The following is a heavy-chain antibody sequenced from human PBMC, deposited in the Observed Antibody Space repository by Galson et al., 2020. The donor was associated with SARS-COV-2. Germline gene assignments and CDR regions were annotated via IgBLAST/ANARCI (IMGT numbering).Heavy chain of an antibody. J-gene: IGHJ2*01. CDR2: FDREDDKV. D-gene: IGHD6-19*01. Sequence: ASVKVSCKVSGYTLTELSMHWVRQAPGKGLEWMGGFDREDDKVIYAQKFQGRVTMTDDTSTDTANMELSSLKSEDTAVYYCATAPRSSGWYWYFDLWGRGTLVTVSS. V-gene: IGHV1-24*01. CDR1: GYTLTELS. CDR3: ATAPRSSGWYWYFDL.